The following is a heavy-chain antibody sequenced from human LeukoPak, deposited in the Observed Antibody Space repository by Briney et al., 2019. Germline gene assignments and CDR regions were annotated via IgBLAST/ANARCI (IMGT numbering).Heavy chain of an antibody. Sequence: LPGGSLRLSCAASGFTFSGYAMSWVRQAPGKGLEWVSAISGSGGSTYYADPVKGRFTISRDNSKNTLYLQMNSLRAEDTAVYYCAKARLYGPNWFDPWGQGTLVTVSS. CDR3: AKARLYGPNWFDP. V-gene: IGHV3-23*01. CDR2: ISGSGGST. CDR1: GFTFSGYA. J-gene: IGHJ5*02. D-gene: IGHD4-17*01.